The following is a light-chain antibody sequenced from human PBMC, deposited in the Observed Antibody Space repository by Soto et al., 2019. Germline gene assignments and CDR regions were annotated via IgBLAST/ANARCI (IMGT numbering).Light chain of an antibody. CDR2: EGN. Sequence: QSVPTQPASVSGSPGESITISCTGTSSDVGTYNLVTWYQQHPGRVPKLILYEGNKRPSGVSSRFSASKSCNTASLTISGLQVEDEADSFCCSYAPSRTLLFGGGTKVPVL. J-gene: IGLJ2*01. V-gene: IGLV2-23*01. CDR1: SSDVGTYNL. CDR3: CSYAPSRTLL.